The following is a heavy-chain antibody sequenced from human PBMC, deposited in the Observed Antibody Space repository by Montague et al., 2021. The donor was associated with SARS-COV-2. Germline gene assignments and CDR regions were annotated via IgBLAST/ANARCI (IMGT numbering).Heavy chain of an antibody. CDR1: GGSISSGGYY. Sequence: TLSLTCTVSGGSISSGGYYWSWIRQHPGKGLEWIGYIYYSGSIYYNPSLKSRVTISVDTSKNQFSLKLSSVTAADTAVYYCARLRSSSNWYFDLWGRGTLVTVSS. CDR3: ARLRSSSNWYFDL. V-gene: IGHV4-31*03. CDR2: IYYSGSI. J-gene: IGHJ2*01. D-gene: IGHD6-6*01.